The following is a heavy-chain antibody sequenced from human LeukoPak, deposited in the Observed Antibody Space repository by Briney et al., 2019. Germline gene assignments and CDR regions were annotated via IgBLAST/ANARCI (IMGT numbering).Heavy chain of an antibody. CDR2: ISYDGSNE. J-gene: IGHJ4*02. CDR1: GFTFSSYA. CDR3: ARVPGGYCSSTSCPYYFDY. V-gene: IGHV3-30*01. D-gene: IGHD2-2*01. Sequence: GRSLRLSCAASGFTFSSYAMHWVRQVPGKGLEWVAVISYDGSNEYYADSVKGRFTISRDNSKSTLYLQMNSLRAEDTAVYSCARVPGGYCSSTSCPYYFDYWGQGTLVTASS.